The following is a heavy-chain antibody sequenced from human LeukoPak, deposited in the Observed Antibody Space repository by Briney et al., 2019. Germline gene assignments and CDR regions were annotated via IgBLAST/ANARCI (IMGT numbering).Heavy chain of an antibody. V-gene: IGHV4-34*01. CDR3: ARRLDL. J-gene: IGHJ2*01. Sequence: PSETLSLTCAVYGGPLSGYYWSWIRQPPGKGLEGIGEINHSGSTNYNPSLKSRVTISVDTSKNQFSLKLSSVTAADAAVYYCARRLDLWGRGTLVTVSS. CDR1: GGPLSGYY. CDR2: INHSGST.